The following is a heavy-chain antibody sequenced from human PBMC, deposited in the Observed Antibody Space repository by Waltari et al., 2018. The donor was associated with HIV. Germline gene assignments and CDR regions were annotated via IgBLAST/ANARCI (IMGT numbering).Heavy chain of an antibody. J-gene: IGHJ4*02. Sequence: QVQLVQSGAEVKKPGASVKVYCKASGYTFTGYYMHWGRQAPGQGLEWMGRINPNSGGTNYAQKFQGRVTMTRDTSISTAYMELSRLRSDDTAVYYCARIHQAHRYYYDSSGYSVYFDYWGQGTLVTVSS. V-gene: IGHV1-2*06. CDR2: INPNSGGT. CDR3: ARIHQAHRYYYDSSGYSVYFDY. CDR1: GYTFTGYY. D-gene: IGHD3-22*01.